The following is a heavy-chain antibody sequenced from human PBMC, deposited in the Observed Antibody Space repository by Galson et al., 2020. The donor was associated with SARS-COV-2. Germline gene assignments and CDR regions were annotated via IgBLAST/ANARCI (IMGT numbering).Heavy chain of an antibody. CDR2: TYYRSQWST. CDR1: GDSVSSNSAA. D-gene: IGHD6-13*01. J-gene: IGHJ3*02. V-gene: IGHV6-1*01. Sequence: SQTLSLTCAISGDSVSSNSAAWNWIRQSPSRGLEWLGRTYYRSQWSTDYAVSVKSRITINPDTSKNQFSLQLNSVTPEDTAIYYCAGRVAGAGSLHNWGQGTRVIVSS. CDR3: AGRVAGAGSLHN.